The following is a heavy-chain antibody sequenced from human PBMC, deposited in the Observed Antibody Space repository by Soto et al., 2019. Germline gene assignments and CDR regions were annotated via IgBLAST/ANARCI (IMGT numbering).Heavy chain of an antibody. J-gene: IGHJ5*02. CDR1: GGSITTYY. CDR3: ARGAGPPWFDP. CDR2: ISADGGT. Sequence: QVQLQESGPGLVKPSETLSLTCTVSGGSITTYYWSWIRQPAGKGLEWIGRISADGGTDYNPSLKSRIAMSVDTSRNQFSLKVNSVTAADTAVYYCARGAGPPWFDPWGQGTLVTVSS. V-gene: IGHV4-4*07.